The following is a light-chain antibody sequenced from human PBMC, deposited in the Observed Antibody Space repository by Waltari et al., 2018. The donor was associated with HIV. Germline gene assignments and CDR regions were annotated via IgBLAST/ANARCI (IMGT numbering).Light chain of an antibody. CDR1: SSNIGNNY. J-gene: IGLJ2*01. V-gene: IGLV1-51*01. CDR2: DNN. CDR3: GTWDSSLSAVV. Sequence: ISCSGSSSNIGNNYVSWYQQLPGTAPKLLIYDNNKRPSGIPDRFSGSKSGTSATLGITGLQTGDEADYYCGTWDSSLSAVVFGGATKLTVL.